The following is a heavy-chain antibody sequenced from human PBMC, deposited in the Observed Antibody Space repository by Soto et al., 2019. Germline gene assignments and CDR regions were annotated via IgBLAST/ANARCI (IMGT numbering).Heavy chain of an antibody. V-gene: IGHV3-23*01. D-gene: IGHD3-22*01. CDR1: GFTFSSYA. CDR3: ANPLADYYDSHYYGMDV. Sequence: EVQLLESGGGLVQPGGSLRLSCAASGFTFSSYAMSWVRQAPGKGLEWVSAISGSGVSTYYADSVKGRFTISRDNSKNTLYLQMNSLRVEDTAVYYCANPLADYYDSHYYGMDVWGQGTTVTVSS. J-gene: IGHJ6*02. CDR2: ISGSGVST.